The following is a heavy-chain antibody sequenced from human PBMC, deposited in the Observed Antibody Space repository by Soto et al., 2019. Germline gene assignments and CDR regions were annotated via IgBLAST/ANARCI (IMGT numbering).Heavy chain of an antibody. J-gene: IGHJ4*02. CDR2: ISYDGSNK. CDR3: AKVREEYYDSSGYYYFDY. Sequence: PGGSLRLSCAASGFTFSSYGMHWVGQSPGKGLEWVAVISYDGSNKYYADSVKGRFTISRDNSKNTLYLQMNSLRAEDTAVYYCAKVREEYYDSSGYYYFDYWGQGTLVTVSS. CDR1: GFTFSSYG. D-gene: IGHD3-22*01. V-gene: IGHV3-30*18.